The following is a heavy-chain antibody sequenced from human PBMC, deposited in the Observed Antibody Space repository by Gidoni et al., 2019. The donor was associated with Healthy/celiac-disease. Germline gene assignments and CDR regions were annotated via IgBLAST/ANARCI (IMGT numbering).Heavy chain of an antibody. CDR3: AKPREFGVVTNYFDY. V-gene: IGHV3-9*01. J-gene: IGHJ4*02. Sequence: EVQLVESGGGLVQPGRSLRLSCAASGFTFDYYSLHLVRQAPGKGLECGSGISWKSRSIGYADSVKGRFTISRDNAKNALYLQMNRLRSEDTALYYCAKPREFGVVTNYFDYWGQGPLVTVAS. D-gene: IGHD3-3*01. CDR1: GFTFDYYS. CDR2: ISWKSRSI.